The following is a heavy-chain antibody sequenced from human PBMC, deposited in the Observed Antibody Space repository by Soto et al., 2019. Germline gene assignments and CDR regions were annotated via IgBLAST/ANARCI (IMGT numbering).Heavy chain of an antibody. Sequence: GGSLRLSCAASGFTFNSYGMHWVRQAPGKGLEWVAVIWYDGTNKYYADSVKGRFTISRDNSNNTLYLQMNSLRAEDTAVYYCARHPERIAEIGWFDPWGQGTLVTVSS. D-gene: IGHD6-13*01. J-gene: IGHJ5*02. CDR3: ARHPERIAEIGWFDP. CDR2: IWYDGTNK. V-gene: IGHV3-33*01. CDR1: GFTFNSYG.